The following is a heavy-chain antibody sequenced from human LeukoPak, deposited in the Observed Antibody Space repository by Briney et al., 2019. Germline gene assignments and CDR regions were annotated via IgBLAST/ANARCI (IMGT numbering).Heavy chain of an antibody. CDR2: IHTSGST. Sequence: SETLSLTCTVSGVSISSYYWSWIRQPAGKGLEWMGRIHTSGSTNYNPSLKSRVTMSVDTSKNQFSLRLSSVTAADTAVYYCAGDTYYYDSSGYFSLDYWGQGTLVTVSS. V-gene: IGHV4-4*07. CDR1: GVSISSYY. J-gene: IGHJ4*02. D-gene: IGHD3-22*01. CDR3: AGDTYYYDSSGYFSLDY.